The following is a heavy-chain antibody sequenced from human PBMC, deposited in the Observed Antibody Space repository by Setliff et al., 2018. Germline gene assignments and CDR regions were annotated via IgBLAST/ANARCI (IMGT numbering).Heavy chain of an antibody. D-gene: IGHD2-15*01. CDR2: IYYNGRT. CDR3: ARGNACSGGLCYGDYYYYYYMDV. CDR1: GDSISSSRYY. J-gene: IGHJ6*03. Sequence: SETLSLTCTVSGDSISSSRYYWGWIRQPPGKGLEWIGSIYYNGRTYYNPSLESRVTISVDTSKIQFSLRLNSVTAADTAVYYCARGNACSGGLCYGDYYYYYYMDVWAKGTTVTVSS. V-gene: IGHV4-39*01.